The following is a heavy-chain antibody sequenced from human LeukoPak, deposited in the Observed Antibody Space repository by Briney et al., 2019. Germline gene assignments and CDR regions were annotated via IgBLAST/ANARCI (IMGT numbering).Heavy chain of an antibody. CDR2: IYSSGII. CDR3: AREPHTALLSDAFDI. D-gene: IGHD5-18*01. CDR1: GGSISSYY. J-gene: IGHJ3*02. V-gene: IGHV4-4*07. Sequence: PSETLSLTCTVSGGSISSYYWTWIRQPAGKGLEWIGRIYSSGIINYNPSLKSRVTMSVDTSKNHFSLKVNSVTAADTAVYYCAREPHTALLSDAFDIWGQGTKVTVSS.